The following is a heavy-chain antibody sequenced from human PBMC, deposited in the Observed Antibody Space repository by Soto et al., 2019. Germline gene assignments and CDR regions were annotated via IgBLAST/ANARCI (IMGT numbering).Heavy chain of an antibody. J-gene: IGHJ4*02. D-gene: IGHD6-13*01. V-gene: IGHV4-59*01. CDR2: VYNSGST. CDR1: GGSISSNY. CDR3: ARYRREAVAGYTLDN. Sequence: SETLSLTCAVSGGSISSNYWTWIRQPPGKGLEWIGYVYNSGSTNYNPSLKSRVTISEDTSKSQFSLKVNSMTAADTAVYYCARYRREAVAGYTLDNWGQGILVTVSS.